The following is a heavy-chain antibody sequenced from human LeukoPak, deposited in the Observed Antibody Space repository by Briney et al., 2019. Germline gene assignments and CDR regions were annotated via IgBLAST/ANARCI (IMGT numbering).Heavy chain of an antibody. J-gene: IGHJ4*02. V-gene: IGHV3-74*01. CDR2: INRHGSQT. Sequence: GXXLXXSXAASGXTFSEXXMDWVRQXXGXXLFWVSSINRHGSQTYYAPSVKGPFTISRDNAKNTLDLQLNSLRADDSAVYYCVRDPSSAIPLDFWGQGTLVTVSS. CDR3: VRDPSSAIPLDF. CDR1: GXTFSEXX.